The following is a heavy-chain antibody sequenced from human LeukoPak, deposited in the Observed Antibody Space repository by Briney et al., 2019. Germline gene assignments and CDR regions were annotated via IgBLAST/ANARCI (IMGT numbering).Heavy chain of an antibody. V-gene: IGHV4-30-4*08. Sequence: SETLSLTCTVSGGSISSGDYYWSWIRQPPEKGLEWIGYIYYSGSTYYNPSLKSRVTISVDTSKNQFSLKLSSVTAADTAVYYCARSQLKYSSGWMLNWFDPWGQGTLVTVSS. CDR1: GGSISSGDYY. D-gene: IGHD6-19*01. CDR2: IYYSGST. J-gene: IGHJ5*02. CDR3: ARSQLKYSSGWMLNWFDP.